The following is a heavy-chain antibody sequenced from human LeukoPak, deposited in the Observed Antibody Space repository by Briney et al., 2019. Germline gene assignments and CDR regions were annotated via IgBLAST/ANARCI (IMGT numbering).Heavy chain of an antibody. D-gene: IGHD3-22*01. V-gene: IGHV3-21*04. J-gene: IGHJ5*02. CDR2: ISSSSSYI. Sequence: AGGSLRLSCAASGFTFSSYSMNWVRQAPGKGLEWVSSISSSSSYIYYADSVKGRFTISRDNSKNTLYLQMNSLRAEDTAVYYCAKDRVSHYYDSSGSWGQGTLVTVSS. CDR1: GFTFSSYS. CDR3: AKDRVSHYYDSSGS.